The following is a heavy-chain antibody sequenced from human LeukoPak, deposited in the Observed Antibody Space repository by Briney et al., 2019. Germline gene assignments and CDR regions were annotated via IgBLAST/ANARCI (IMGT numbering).Heavy chain of an antibody. Sequence: PGESLKISCQGSGSSFTSYWIGWVRQLPGKGLEWMGIIYPGDSDTRYSPSFQGQVTISADKSISTAYLQWSSLKASDTAMYHCASTTLGYCSGGSCYPVGFDYWGQGTLVTVSS. J-gene: IGHJ4*02. CDR2: IYPGDSDT. CDR3: ASTTLGYCSGGSCYPVGFDY. D-gene: IGHD2-15*01. CDR1: GSSFTSYW. V-gene: IGHV5-51*01.